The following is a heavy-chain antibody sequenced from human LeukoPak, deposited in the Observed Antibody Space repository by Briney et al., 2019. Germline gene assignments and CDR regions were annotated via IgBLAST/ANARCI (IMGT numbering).Heavy chain of an antibody. CDR3: VKDRGGSPFYGMDV. CDR2: ISGSGGST. CDR1: GFTFSSYA. V-gene: IGHV3-23*01. J-gene: IGHJ6*02. Sequence: GGSLRLSCAASGFTFSSYAMSWVRQAPGRGLEWVSAISGSGGSTYYADSVKGRFTISRDNSKNTLYLQMNSLRAEDTAVYYCVKDRGGSPFYGMDVWGQGTTVTVSS. D-gene: IGHD1-26*01.